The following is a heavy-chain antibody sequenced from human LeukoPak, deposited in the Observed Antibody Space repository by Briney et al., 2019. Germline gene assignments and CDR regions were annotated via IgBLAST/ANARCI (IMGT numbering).Heavy chain of an antibody. V-gene: IGHV3-11*04. D-gene: IGHD1-7*01. Sequence: GGSLRLSCAASGFTFSDYYMSWIRQAPGKGLEWVSYISSSGSIIYYADSVKGRFTISRDNAKNSLYLQMNSLRAEDTAVYYCARDSGNYLDAFDIWGQGTMVTVSS. J-gene: IGHJ3*02. CDR1: GFTFSDYY. CDR3: ARDSGNYLDAFDI. CDR2: ISSSGSII.